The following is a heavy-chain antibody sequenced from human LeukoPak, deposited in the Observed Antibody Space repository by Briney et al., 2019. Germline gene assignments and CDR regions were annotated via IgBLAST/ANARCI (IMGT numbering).Heavy chain of an antibody. Sequence: SVKVSCKASGGTFSSYAISWVRQAPGQGLEWMGGIIPIFGTANYAQKFQGRVTITADKSTSTAYMELSSLRSEDTAVYYCARSSSRYSGDPHWYFDLWGRGTLVTVSS. CDR2: IIPIFGTA. D-gene: IGHD5-12*01. V-gene: IGHV1-69*06. CDR3: ARSSSRYSGDPHWYFDL. J-gene: IGHJ2*01. CDR1: GGTFSSYA.